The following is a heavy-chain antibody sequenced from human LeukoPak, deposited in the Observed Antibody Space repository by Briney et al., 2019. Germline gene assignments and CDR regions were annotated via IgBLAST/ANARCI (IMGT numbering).Heavy chain of an antibody. CDR1: GFTLNNYA. Sequence: GGSLRLSCAASGFTLNNYAMHWVRQAPGKGLEWMAVISYDGSIKYYADSVKGRFTISRDNSKNTLYLQMNSLRAEDTAVYYCARDAYGGNSWGWFDPWGQGTLVTVSS. CDR2: ISYDGSIK. CDR3: ARDAYGGNSWGWFDP. J-gene: IGHJ5*02. D-gene: IGHD4-23*01. V-gene: IGHV3-30*04.